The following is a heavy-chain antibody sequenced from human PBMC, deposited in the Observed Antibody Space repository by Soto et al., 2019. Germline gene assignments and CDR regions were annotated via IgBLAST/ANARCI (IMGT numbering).Heavy chain of an antibody. Sequence: PGGSLRLSCAASGFTFSSYAMHWVRQAPGKGLEWVAVISYDGSNKYYADSVKGRFTISRDNSKNTLYLQMNSLRAEDTAVYYCASETSYYYDSSGEYHGDAFDIWAKGQWSPSPQ. J-gene: IGHJ3*02. CDR2: ISYDGSNK. V-gene: IGHV3-30-3*01. D-gene: IGHD3-22*01. CDR3: ASETSYYYDSSGEYHGDAFDI. CDR1: GFTFSSYA.